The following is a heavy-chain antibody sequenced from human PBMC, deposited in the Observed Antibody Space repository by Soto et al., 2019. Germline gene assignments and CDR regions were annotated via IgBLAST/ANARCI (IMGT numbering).Heavy chain of an antibody. CDR3: ARGSERYNWDDPWDY. CDR2: ITTYNSQT. CDR1: CYTFRSFS. D-gene: IGHD1-20*01. V-gene: IGHV1-18*01. Sequence: ASVQVSCKASCYTFRSFSIIWVRQAPGQGLEWLGWITTYNSQTRYAQKLQGRVTLTTDTSTNTAYMELRSLKFDDTAVYYCARGSERYNWDDPWDYWGQGTLVTVSS. J-gene: IGHJ4*02.